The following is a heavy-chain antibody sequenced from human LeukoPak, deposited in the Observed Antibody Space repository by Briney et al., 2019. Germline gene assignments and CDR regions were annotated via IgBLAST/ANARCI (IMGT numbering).Heavy chain of an antibody. J-gene: IGHJ6*03. CDR1: GGTSSSYA. D-gene: IGHD6-6*01. V-gene: IGHV1-69*05. CDR2: IIPIFGTA. Sequence: HWASVKVSCKASGGTSSSYAISWVRQAPGQGLEWMGGIIPIFGTANYAQKFQDRVTITTDESTSTAYMELSSLRSEDTAVYYCARGRGGAARGYYYYYYMDVWGKGTTVTVSS. CDR3: ARGRGGAARGYYYYYYMDV.